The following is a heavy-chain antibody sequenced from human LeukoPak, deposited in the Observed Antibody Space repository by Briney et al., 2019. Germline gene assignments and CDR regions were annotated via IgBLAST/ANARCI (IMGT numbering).Heavy chain of an antibody. D-gene: IGHD6-13*01. CDR1: GGSISSGGYS. CDR2: MYYTGNT. J-gene: IGHJ5*02. CDR3: ARVLAAAGNNWFDP. Sequence: SQTLSLTCAVSGGSISSGGYSWSWIRQPPGKGLEWIAYMYYTGNTYYNPSLKSRVTISVDTSKNQFSLKLSSVTAADTAMYYCARVLAAAGNNWFDPWGQGTLVTVSS. V-gene: IGHV4-30-4*07.